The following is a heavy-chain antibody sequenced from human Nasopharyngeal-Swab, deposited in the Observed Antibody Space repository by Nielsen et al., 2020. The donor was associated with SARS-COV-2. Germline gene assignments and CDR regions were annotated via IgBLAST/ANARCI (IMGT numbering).Heavy chain of an antibody. CDR3: TRCGGGCYSGRDY. CDR1: GFTFSDYA. J-gene: IGHJ4*02. V-gene: IGHV3-73*01. CDR2: IRSKGNTYAT. Sequence: GESLKISCAASGFTFSDYAIHWVRQASGKGLEWVGRIRSKGNTYATAYAASVKGRLIIFRDDPTNTAYLQMNSLKTEDTAVYYCTRCGGGCYSGRDYWGQGTLVTVSS. D-gene: IGHD2-15*01.